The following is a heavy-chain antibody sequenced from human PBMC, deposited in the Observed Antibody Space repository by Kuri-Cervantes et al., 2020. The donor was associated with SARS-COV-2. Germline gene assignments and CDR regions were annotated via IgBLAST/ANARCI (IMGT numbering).Heavy chain of an antibody. J-gene: IGHJ3*02. D-gene: IGHD6-19*01. V-gene: IGHV3-7*01. CDR1: GFTFSSYW. CDR2: IKQDGSEK. Sequence: GGSLRLSCAASGFTFSSYWMSWVRQAPGEGLEWVANIKQDGSEKYYVDSVKGLFTISRDNAKNSLYLQMNSLRAEDTAVYYCAFPISGWYGGAFDIWGQGTMVTVSS. CDR3: AFPISGWYGGAFDI.